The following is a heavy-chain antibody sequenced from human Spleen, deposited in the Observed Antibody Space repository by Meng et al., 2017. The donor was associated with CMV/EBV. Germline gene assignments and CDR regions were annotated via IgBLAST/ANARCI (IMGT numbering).Heavy chain of an antibody. CDR3: ARVNGDYVLGY. CDR2: INPSGGST. V-gene: IGHV1-46*01. CDR1: GYTFTSYD. J-gene: IGHJ4*02. Sequence: SCKASGYTFTSYDMHWVRQAPGQGLEWMGIINPSGGSTSYAQKFQGRVTMTRDTSTSTVYMELSSLRSEDTAVYYCARVNGDYVLGYWGQGTLVTVSS. D-gene: IGHD4-17*01.